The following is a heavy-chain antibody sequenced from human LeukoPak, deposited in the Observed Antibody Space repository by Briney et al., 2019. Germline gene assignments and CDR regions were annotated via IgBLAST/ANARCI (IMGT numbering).Heavy chain of an antibody. CDR1: GGSFSGYY. CDR3: ARSIMVPYFDY. D-gene: IGHD2-2*01. CDR2: INHSGST. V-gene: IGHV4-34*01. J-gene: IGHJ4*02. Sequence: PSETLSLTCAVYGGSFSGYYWSWIRQPPGKGLEWIGEINHSGSTYYNPPLKSRVTISVDTSKNQFSLKLSSVTAADTAVYYCARSIMVPYFDYWGQGTLVTVSS.